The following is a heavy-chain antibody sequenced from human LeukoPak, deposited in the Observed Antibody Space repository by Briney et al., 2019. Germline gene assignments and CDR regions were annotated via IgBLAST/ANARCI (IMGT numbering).Heavy chain of an antibody. Sequence: GGSLRLSCAASGFTFSSYGMHWVRQAPGKGLEWVAVIPYDGSNKYYADSVKGRFTISRDNSKNTLYLQMNSLRAEDTAVYYCAKDFGTYYYDSSGHSLNYWGQGTLVTVSS. J-gene: IGHJ4*02. D-gene: IGHD3-22*01. CDR2: IPYDGSNK. CDR3: AKDFGTYYYDSSGHSLNY. CDR1: GFTFSSYG. V-gene: IGHV3-30*18.